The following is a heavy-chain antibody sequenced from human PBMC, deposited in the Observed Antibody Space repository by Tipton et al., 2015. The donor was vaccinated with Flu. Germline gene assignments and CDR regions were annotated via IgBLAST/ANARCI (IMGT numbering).Heavy chain of an antibody. CDR3: AILMTTGTSYGMDV. CDR2: ISYDGSNK. V-gene: IGHV3-30*01. J-gene: IGHJ6*02. Sequence: SLRLSCAASGFTFSSYAMHWVRQAPGKGLEWVAVISYDGSNKYYADSVKGRFTISRDNSKNTLYLQMNSLRAEDTAVYYCAILMTTGTSYGMDVWGQGTTVTVSS. D-gene: IGHD4-17*01. CDR1: GFTFSSYA.